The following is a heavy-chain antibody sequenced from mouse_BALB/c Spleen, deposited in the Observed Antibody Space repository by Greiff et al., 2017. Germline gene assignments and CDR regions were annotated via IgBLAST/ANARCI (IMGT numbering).Heavy chain of an antibody. J-gene: IGHJ4*01. D-gene: IGHD2-1*01. CDR1: GYTFTSYW. CDR2: INPSTGYT. Sequence: QVQLQQSGAELAKPGASVKMSCKASGYTFTSYWMHWVKQRPGQGLEWIGYINPSTGYTEYNQKFKDKATLTADKSSSTAYMQLSSLTSEDSAVYYCARGDYGNYFYAMDDWGQGTSVTVAS. V-gene: IGHV1-7*01. CDR3: ARGDYGNYFYAMDD.